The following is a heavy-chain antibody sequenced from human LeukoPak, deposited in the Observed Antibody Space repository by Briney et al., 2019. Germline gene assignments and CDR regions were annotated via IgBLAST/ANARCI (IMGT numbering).Heavy chain of an antibody. Sequence: GGSLRLSCAASGFDFNMYTMNWVRQAPGKGLEWVSCISSSSTYIFYADSLKGRFTISRDNARNSLYLQINSLTADDTAICYCAREMNLDRPVFDYWGQGILVTVSS. J-gene: IGHJ4*02. CDR2: ISSSSTYI. D-gene: IGHD1-1*01. CDR3: AREMNLDRPVFDY. V-gene: IGHV3-21*01. CDR1: GFDFNMYT.